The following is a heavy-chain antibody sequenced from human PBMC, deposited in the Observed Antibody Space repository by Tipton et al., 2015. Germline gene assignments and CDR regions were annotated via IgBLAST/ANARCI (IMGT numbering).Heavy chain of an antibody. CDR1: AKSISREEN. CDR3: ATGRSIAALPFDY. D-gene: IGHD6-6*01. J-gene: IGHJ4*02. V-gene: IGHV4-38-2*01. Sequence: TLSIKCAVWAKSISREENWGWIRQHTGKGLEWIGSIFHRGDTNYNPSLKSRVTISLDTSKNHFSLKLNSVTAADTAVYYCATGRSIAALPFDYWGQGTLVTVSS. CDR2: IFHRGDT.